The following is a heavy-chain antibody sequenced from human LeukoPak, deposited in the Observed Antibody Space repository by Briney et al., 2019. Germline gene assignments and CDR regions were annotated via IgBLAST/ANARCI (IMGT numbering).Heavy chain of an antibody. CDR3: ARLDRYSSSWPRPQAEYFQH. CDR2: INHSGST. D-gene: IGHD6-13*01. Sequence: PSETLSLTCAVYGGSFSGYYWSWLRQPPGKGLEWIGEINHSGSTNYNPSPKSRVTISVDTSKNQFSLKLSSVTAADTAVYYCARLDRYSSSWPRPQAEYFQHWGQGTLVTVSS. V-gene: IGHV4-34*01. J-gene: IGHJ1*01. CDR1: GGSFSGYY.